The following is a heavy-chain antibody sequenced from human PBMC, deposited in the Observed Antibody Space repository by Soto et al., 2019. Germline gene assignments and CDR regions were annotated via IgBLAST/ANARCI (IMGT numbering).Heavy chain of an antibody. CDR3: ARTAGGRVRGALDI. D-gene: IGHD6-13*01. CDR2: IPNTENKK. Sequence: VYLVESGGGLVQPGASLRLSCAASGFTFSSYGMHWVRQAPGKGLEWVAVIPNTENKKYYADSVKGRFTISRDNSQNTLFLQMDSLMSEDTAVYYCARTAGGRVRGALDIWGQGTMVTVS. CDR1: GFTFSSYG. J-gene: IGHJ3*02. V-gene: IGHV3-30-3*01.